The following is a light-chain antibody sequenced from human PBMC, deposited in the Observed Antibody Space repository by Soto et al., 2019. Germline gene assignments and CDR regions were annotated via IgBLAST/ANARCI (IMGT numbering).Light chain of an antibody. CDR2: KAS. CDR3: QQYSVYPWT. V-gene: IGKV1-5*03. Sequence: DIQMTQSPSTLSASVGDRVSITCRASQTISSWLAWYQQKPWKAPKLLVYKASTLESGVPSRFSGSASGTEFTLTISSLQPDDFATYYCQQYSVYPWTFGQGTKIDVK. J-gene: IGKJ1*01. CDR1: QTISSW.